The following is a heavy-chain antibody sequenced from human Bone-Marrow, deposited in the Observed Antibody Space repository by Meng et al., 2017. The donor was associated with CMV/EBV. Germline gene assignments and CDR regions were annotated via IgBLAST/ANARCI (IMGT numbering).Heavy chain of an antibody. CDR2: IKNKAQNYIT. V-gene: IGHV3-72*01. J-gene: IGHJ4*02. CDR1: GLTFSNHY. CDR3: ARDGPPRD. Sequence: GESLKISCAASGLTFSNHYMDWVRQAPGKGLEWVGRIKNKAQNYITEYAASVEGRFAISRDDSKNSLFLQMNSLKNEDTAVYYCARDGPPRDWGQGTLVTVSS.